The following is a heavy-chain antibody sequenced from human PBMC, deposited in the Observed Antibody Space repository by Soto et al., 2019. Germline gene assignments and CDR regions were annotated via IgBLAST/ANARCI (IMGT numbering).Heavy chain of an antibody. J-gene: IGHJ4*02. D-gene: IGHD1-1*01. CDR1: GYSFTSYW. CDR3: ARPSEESEYTPYFDY. V-gene: IGHV5-51*01. CDR2: IYPGDSDT. Sequence: PGESLKISCKGSGYSFTSYWIGWVRQMPGKGLEWMGIIYPGDSDTRYSPSFQGQVTISADKSISTAYLQWSSLKASDTAMYYCARPSEESEYTPYFDYWGQGTLVTVSS.